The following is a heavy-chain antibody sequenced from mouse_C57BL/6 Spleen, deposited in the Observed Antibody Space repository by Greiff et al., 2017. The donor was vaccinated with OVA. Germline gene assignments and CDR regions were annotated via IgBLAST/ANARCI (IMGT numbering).Heavy chain of an antibody. CDR1: GFNIKDYY. V-gene: IGHV14-1*01. CDR3: TTAGYGNYFDY. CDR2: IDPEDGDT. J-gene: IGHJ2*01. Sequence: VQLQQSGAELVRPGASVQLSCTASGFNIKDYYMHWVKQRPEQGLEWIGRIDPEDGDTEYAPKFQGKATMTADTSSNTAYLQLSSLTSEDTAVYYCTTAGYGNYFDYWGQGTTLTASS. D-gene: IGHD2-10*02.